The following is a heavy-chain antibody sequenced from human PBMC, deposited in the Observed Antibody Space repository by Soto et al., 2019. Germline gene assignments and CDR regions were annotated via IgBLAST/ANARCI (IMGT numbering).Heavy chain of an antibody. CDR3: ARAVACSGGSCYFPFDY. J-gene: IGHJ4*02. V-gene: IGHV3-33*01. CDR2: IWYDGSNK. Sequence: QVQLVESGGGLVQPGRSLRLSCAASGFTFSSYGMHWVRQAPGKGLEWVAVIWYDGSNKYYADSVKGRFTISRDNSKNTLYLQMNSLRAEDTAVYYCARAVACSGGSCYFPFDYWGQGTLVTVSS. CDR1: GFTFSSYG. D-gene: IGHD2-15*01.